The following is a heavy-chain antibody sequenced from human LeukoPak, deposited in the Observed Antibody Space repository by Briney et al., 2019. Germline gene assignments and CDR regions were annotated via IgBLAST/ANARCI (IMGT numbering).Heavy chain of an antibody. J-gene: IGHJ4*02. CDR3: ARGGLRFLDY. D-gene: IGHD5-12*01. CDR1: GFTFSSYW. V-gene: IGHV3-7*01. Sequence: GGSLRLSCAASGFTFSSYWMSWVRQAPGKGLEWVASIKQDGSEKYYMDSVKGRFTISRDSAKNPLYLQMNSLRAEDTAVYYCARGGLRFLDYWGQGTLVTVSS. CDR2: IKQDGSEK.